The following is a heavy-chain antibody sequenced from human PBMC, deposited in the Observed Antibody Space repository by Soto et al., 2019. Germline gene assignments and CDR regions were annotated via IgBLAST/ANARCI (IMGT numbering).Heavy chain of an antibody. CDR2: IIPIFGTA. V-gene: IGHV1-69*12. CDR3: ARELGVDYYDSSGYSSPLRYYYYYGMDV. D-gene: IGHD3-22*01. Sequence: QVQLVQSGAEVKKPGSSVKVSCKASGGTFSSYAISWVRQAPGQGLEWMGGIIPIFGTANYAQKFQGRVTITADESTSTAYMELSSLRSEDTAVYYCARELGVDYYDSSGYSSPLRYYYYYGMDVWGQGTTVTVSS. J-gene: IGHJ6*02. CDR1: GGTFSSYA.